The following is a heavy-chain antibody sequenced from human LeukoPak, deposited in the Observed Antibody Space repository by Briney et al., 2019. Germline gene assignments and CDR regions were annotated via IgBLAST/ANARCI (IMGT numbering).Heavy chain of an antibody. CDR2: INHSGST. CDR3: ARGRAYYHGSGTFGRIGYKDV. V-gene: IGHV4-34*01. J-gene: IGHJ6*03. Sequence: PSETLSLTCAVYGGSFSGYYWSWIRQPPGKGLEWIGEINHSGSTNYNPSLKSRVTISVDTTKNQFSLKLNSVTAADTAVYFCARGRAYYHGSGTFGRIGYKDVWGNGTAVNV. D-gene: IGHD3-10*01. CDR1: GGSFSGYY.